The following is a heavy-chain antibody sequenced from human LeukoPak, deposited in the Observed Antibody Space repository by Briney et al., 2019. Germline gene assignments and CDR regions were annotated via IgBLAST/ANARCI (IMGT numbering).Heavy chain of an antibody. CDR2: IIGSGGST. Sequence: GGSLTLSCPPSGPTFSIYAMSWVRQARGKGLEWVSAIIGSGGSTYYDNSVKGRVTSSRDNSKNTLYMQMNSLRAEEMALYYCAKEGDYSSGWIYFDYWGQGTLVTVSS. D-gene: IGHD6-25*01. V-gene: IGHV3-23*01. CDR3: AKEGDYSSGWIYFDY. J-gene: IGHJ4*02. CDR1: GPTFSIYA.